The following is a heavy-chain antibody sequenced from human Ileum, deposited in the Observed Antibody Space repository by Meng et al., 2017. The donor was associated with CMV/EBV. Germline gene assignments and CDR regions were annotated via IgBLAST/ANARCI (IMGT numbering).Heavy chain of an antibody. Sequence: SETLSLTCTVSGGSISSSSYYWGWIRQPPGKGLEWIGSIYYSGSTYYNPPLKSRVTISVDTSKNQCSLKLSSVTAADTAVYYCASQPALRFLAWLNYYWGQGTLVTVSS. J-gene: IGHJ4*02. CDR2: IYYSGST. CDR3: ASQPALRFLAWLNYY. D-gene: IGHD3-3*01. V-gene: IGHV4-39*07. CDR1: GGSISSSSYY.